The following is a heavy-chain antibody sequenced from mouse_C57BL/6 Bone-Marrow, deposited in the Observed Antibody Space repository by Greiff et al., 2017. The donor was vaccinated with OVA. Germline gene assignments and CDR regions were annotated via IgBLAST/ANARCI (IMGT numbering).Heavy chain of an antibody. J-gene: IGHJ4*01. CDR1: GFTFTDYY. V-gene: IGHV7-3*01. D-gene: IGHD2-4*01. Sequence: EVKLVESGGGLVQPGGSLSLSCAASGFTFTDYYMSWVRQPPGKALEWLGFIRNKANGYTTEYSASVQCLFTISRDNSQSILYLQMNALRAEDSATDYCAREGYYEYDGYAMDYWGQGTSVTVSS. CDR3: AREGYYEYDGYAMDY. CDR2: IRNKANGYTT.